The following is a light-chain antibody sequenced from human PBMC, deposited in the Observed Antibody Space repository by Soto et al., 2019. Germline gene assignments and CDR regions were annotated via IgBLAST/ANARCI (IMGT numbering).Light chain of an antibody. J-gene: IGKJ2*01. CDR1: QSISSW. CDR3: QQYNSYSHT. Sequence: DIQMTQSPSTLSASVVDRVTITCRDSQSISSWLAWYQQKPGKAPKILIYDASSMESGGTSRFSGSGSGTEFTLTIRSQKPDYFATYYCQQYNSYSHTFEQGTKTEIK. V-gene: IGKV1-5*01. CDR2: DAS.